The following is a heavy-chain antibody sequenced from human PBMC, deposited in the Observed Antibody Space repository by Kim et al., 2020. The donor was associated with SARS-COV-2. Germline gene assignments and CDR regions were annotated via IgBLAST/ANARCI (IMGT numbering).Heavy chain of an antibody. CDR1: GGSISSSSYY. CDR2: IYFSGST. V-gene: IGHV4-39*01. J-gene: IGHJ4*02. CDR3: ARQKRHIVVVTAIDY. Sequence: SETLSLTCTVSGGSISSSSYYWGWIRQPPGKGLEWIGSIYFSGSTYYNPSLKSRVTVSVDTPKNQFSLKLSAVTAADTAVYYCARQKRHIVVVTAIDYWGQGTLVTVSS. D-gene: IGHD2-21*02.